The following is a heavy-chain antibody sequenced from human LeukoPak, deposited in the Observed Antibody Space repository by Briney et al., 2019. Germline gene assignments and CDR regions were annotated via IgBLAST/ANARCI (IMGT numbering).Heavy chain of an antibody. Sequence: GGSLRLSCAASGYTFGDYGMSWVRQVPGKGLEWVSFISSSGSTIDYADSVKGRFTISGDNAKNSLYLQMNSLRAEDTAVYYCARDPSPILRRNYFDYWGQGTLVTVSS. CDR2: ISSSGSTI. V-gene: IGHV3-11*04. J-gene: IGHJ4*02. CDR1: GYTFGDYG. D-gene: IGHD4-17*01. CDR3: ARDPSPILRRNYFDY.